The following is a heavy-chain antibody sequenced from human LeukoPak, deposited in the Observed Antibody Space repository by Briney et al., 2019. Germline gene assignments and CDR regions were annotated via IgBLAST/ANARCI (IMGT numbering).Heavy chain of an antibody. V-gene: IGHV3-43*02. CDR2: ISGGGSST. D-gene: IGHD6-13*01. CDR3: AKVLGSSSWYSLGS. J-gene: IGHJ5*02. CDR1: GFTFDNYA. Sequence: PGGSLRLSCTASGFTFDNYAMHWVRQAPGKGLEWVSLISGGGSSTSYADSVKGQFTISRDNNKGSLYLQMNSLITEDTALYYCAKVLGSSSWYSLGSWGQGTLVTVSS.